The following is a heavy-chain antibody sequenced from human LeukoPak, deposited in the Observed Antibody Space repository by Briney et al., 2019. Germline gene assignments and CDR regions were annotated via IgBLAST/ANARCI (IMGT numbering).Heavy chain of an antibody. D-gene: IGHD5-18*01. V-gene: IGHV3-21*01. CDR3: AGDRTAMVTENTFP. CDR2: ISSSSSYI. CDR1: GFTFSSYS. Sequence: KPGGSLRLSCAASGFTFSSYSMNWVRQAPGKGLEWVSSISSSSSYIYYADSVKGRFTISRDNAKNSLYLQMNSLRAEDTAVYYCAGDRTAMVTENTFPWGQGTLVTVSS. J-gene: IGHJ5*02.